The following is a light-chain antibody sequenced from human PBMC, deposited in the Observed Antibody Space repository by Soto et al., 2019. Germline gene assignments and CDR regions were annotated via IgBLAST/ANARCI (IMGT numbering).Light chain of an antibody. V-gene: IGKV1-9*01. CDR3: QQFKTYPLP. Sequence: DIQLTQSPSFLSASVGDRVTITCRASQVISSYLAWHQQKPGKAPKLLIYTASTFQSGVPSRFSGSGSGTEFTLTISSLQPEDLSTYYCQQFKTYPLPFGGETKVDIK. J-gene: IGKJ4*01. CDR1: QVISSY. CDR2: TAS.